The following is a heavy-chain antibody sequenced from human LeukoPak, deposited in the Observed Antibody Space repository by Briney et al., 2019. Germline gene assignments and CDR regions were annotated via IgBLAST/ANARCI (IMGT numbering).Heavy chain of an antibody. CDR2: INQDGSER. D-gene: IGHD3-3*01. V-gene: IGHV3-7*01. J-gene: IGHJ4*02. Sequence: GGSLRLSCAASGFTFSNYWMSWVRQAPGKGLDWVANINQDGSERCYVDSVKGRFSISRDNAKNSLYLQMNSLRAEDTAVYYCARDDFWSGYYPDYWGQGTLVTVSS. CDR1: GFTFSNYW. CDR3: ARDDFWSGYYPDY.